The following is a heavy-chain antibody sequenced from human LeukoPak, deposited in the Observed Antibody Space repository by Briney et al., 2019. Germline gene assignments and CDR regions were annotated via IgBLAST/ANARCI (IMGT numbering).Heavy chain of an antibody. V-gene: IGHV1-2*02. Sequence: ASVKVSCKASGYTFTDYFIHWVRQAPGQGLEWMGWINPNIGDASYAQKFQDRVTMTRDRSINTAYMELSRLTSDDTAVYYCARSLGYWYFDLWGRGTLVTVSS. CDR3: ARSLGYWYFDL. CDR2: INPNIGDA. D-gene: IGHD3-16*01. CDR1: GYTFTDYF. J-gene: IGHJ2*01.